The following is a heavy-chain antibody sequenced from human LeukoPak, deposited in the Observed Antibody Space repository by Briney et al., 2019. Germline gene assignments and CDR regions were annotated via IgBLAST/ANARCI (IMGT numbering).Heavy chain of an antibody. CDR2: INPNSGGT. J-gene: IGHJ4*02. V-gene: IGHV1-2*02. CDR1: GYTFTGYY. D-gene: IGHD3-10*01. CDR3: AREGGSGSYYNPLDY. Sequence: ASVKVSCKASGYTFTGYYMHWVRQAPGQGLEWMGWINPNSGGTNYAQKFQGRVTMTRDTSISTAYMELSRLRSDDTAVYYCAREGGSGSYYNPLDYWGQGTLVTVSS.